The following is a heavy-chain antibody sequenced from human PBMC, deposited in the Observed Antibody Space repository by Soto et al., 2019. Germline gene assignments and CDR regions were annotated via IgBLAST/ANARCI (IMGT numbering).Heavy chain of an antibody. J-gene: IGHJ4*02. CDR1: GGSFSGYY. Sequence: QVQLQQWGAGLLKPSETLSLTCAFYGGSFSGYYWSWIRQPPGKGLEWIGEIKHSGSTNYNPSLKRRVNISVDTSKIQFSLKLSSVTAADTAVYYCASGARYFDYWGQGTLVTVSS. CDR2: IKHSGST. V-gene: IGHV4-34*01. D-gene: IGHD2-8*02. CDR3: ASGARYFDY.